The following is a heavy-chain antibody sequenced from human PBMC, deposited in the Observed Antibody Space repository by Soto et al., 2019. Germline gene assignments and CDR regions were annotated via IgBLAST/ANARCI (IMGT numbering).Heavy chain of an antibody. CDR1: GGSISSYY. V-gene: IGHV4-59*12. CDR2: IYNSGRT. Sequence: PSETLSLTCTVSGGSISSYYWSWIRQPPGKGLEWIGYIYNSGRTDHNPSLKSRLTMSVDTSMKQFSMKLFSVTAADTAVYYCARMKDYYLFIDFWGQGTLVTVSS. D-gene: IGHD3-10*01. J-gene: IGHJ4*02. CDR3: ARMKDYYLFIDF.